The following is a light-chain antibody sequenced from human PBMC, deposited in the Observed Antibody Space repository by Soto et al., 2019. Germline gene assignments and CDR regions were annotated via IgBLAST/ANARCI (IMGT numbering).Light chain of an antibody. CDR3: TSYTSTSILSYV. Sequence: QSVLTQPRSASGSPGQSITISCTGTSSDVGGYNYVSWYQQHPAKAPKLIIFDVSKRPSGVPNRFSGSKSGNTASLTISGLRAEDEADYYCTSYTSTSILSYVFGTGTKVTVL. CDR1: SSDVGGYNY. V-gene: IGLV2-14*03. J-gene: IGLJ1*01. CDR2: DVS.